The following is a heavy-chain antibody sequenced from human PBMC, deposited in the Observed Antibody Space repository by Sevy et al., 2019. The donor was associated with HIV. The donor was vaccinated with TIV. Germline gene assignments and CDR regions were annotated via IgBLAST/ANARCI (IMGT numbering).Heavy chain of an antibody. Sequence: GGSLSLSCAASGFTLNNNGMNWVRQAQGKGLEWVANIKQDGSGKYYVDSVKGRFTISRDNARNLLYLQMNSLRVEDTALYYCVRAIAAAGSFWGQGTLVTVSS. CDR1: GFTLNNNG. J-gene: IGHJ4*02. CDR2: IKQDGSGK. V-gene: IGHV3-7*01. CDR3: VRAIAAAGSF. D-gene: IGHD6-13*01.